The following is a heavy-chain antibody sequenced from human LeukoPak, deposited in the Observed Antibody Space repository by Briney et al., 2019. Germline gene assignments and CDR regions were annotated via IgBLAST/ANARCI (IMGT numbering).Heavy chain of an antibody. CDR3: ARVRPGYVNWFDP. D-gene: IGHD2-2*01. CDR1: GGSISSSNYY. Sequence: KPSETLSLTCTVSGGSISSSNYYWSWIRQPAGKGLKWIGSIYYSGSTYYNPSLKSRVTISVDTSKNQFSLKLSSVTAADTAVYYCARVRPGYVNWFDPWGQGTLVTVSS. CDR2: IYYSGST. J-gene: IGHJ5*02. V-gene: IGHV4-39*07.